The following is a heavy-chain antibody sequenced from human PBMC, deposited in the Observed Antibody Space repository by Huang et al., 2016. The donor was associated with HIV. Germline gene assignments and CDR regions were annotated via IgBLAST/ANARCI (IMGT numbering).Heavy chain of an antibody. CDR1: GFTFRSYW. V-gene: IGHV3-7*04. Sequence: EVQLVESGGGLVQPGGSLRLSCAASGFTFRSYWMSWVRQAPGKGLEGVANRKQEGSEKYYVDSVKGRFTIARDNVKNALYLQMYSRRVEDTAIYYCARGGAPYYDFWSGGHHYGMDVWGQGTTVTVSS. CDR3: ARGGAPYYDFWSGGHHYGMDV. CDR2: RKQEGSEK. J-gene: IGHJ6*02. D-gene: IGHD3-3*01.